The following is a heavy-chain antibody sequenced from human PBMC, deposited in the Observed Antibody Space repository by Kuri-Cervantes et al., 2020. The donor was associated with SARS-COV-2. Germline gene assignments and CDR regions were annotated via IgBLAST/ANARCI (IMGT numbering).Heavy chain of an antibody. CDR1: GFTFSSYA. J-gene: IGHJ6*02. D-gene: IGHD3-22*01. CDR3: ARRYYYDSGGYYYYGMDV. Sequence: GESLKISCAASGFTFSSYAMSWVRQAPGKGLEWVSAISGSGGSTYYADSVKGRFTISRDNSKNTLYLQMNSLRAEDTAVYYCARRYYYDSGGYYYYGMDVWAKGPRSPSP. V-gene: IGHV3-23*01. CDR2: ISGSGGST.